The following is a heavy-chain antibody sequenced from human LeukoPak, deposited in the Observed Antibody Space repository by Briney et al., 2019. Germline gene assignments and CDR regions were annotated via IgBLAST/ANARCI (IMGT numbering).Heavy chain of an antibody. D-gene: IGHD1-26*01. Sequence: GGSLRLSCAASGFTVSNNFMTWVRQAPGEGLEWVSAIYSGGSTYHADSVKGRFTISRDNSKNTLYLQMNSLRAEDTAMYFCARVQSVGAIDYWGQGTLVTVSS. CDR3: ARVQSVGAIDY. CDR2: IYSGGST. CDR1: GFTVSNNF. J-gene: IGHJ4*02. V-gene: IGHV3-53*01.